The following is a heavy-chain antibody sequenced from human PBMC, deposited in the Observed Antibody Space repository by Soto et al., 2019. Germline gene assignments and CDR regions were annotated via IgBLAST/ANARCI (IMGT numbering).Heavy chain of an antibody. V-gene: IGHV5-51*01. CDR2: IYPGDSDT. D-gene: IGHD2-21*02. Sequence: GESLKISCKGSGYSFTSHWIGWVRQMPGKGLEWMGIIYPGDSDTRYSPSFQGQVTISADKSISTAYLQWSSLKASDTAMYYCATPSCGGDCPDAFDIWGQGTMVTVPS. J-gene: IGHJ3*02. CDR1: GYSFTSHW. CDR3: ATPSCGGDCPDAFDI.